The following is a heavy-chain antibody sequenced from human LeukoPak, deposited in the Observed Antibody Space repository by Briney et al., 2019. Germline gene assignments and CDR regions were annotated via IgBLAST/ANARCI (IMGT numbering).Heavy chain of an antibody. J-gene: IGHJ5*02. CDR1: GFTFSHYG. CDR2: IWNDGSNK. D-gene: IGHD4-11*01. V-gene: IGHV3-33*06. Sequence: GGSLRLSCATSGFTFSHYGMHWVRQAPGKGLEWVAVIWNDGSNKYYGDSVRGRFTISRDNSKNTLYLQMNSLTVEDTAVYYCAKDAQRGFDYSNSLEHWGQGTLVTVSS. CDR3: AKDAQRGFDYSNSLEH.